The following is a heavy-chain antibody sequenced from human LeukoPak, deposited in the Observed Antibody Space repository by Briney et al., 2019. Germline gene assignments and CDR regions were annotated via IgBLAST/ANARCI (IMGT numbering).Heavy chain of an antibody. J-gene: IGHJ3*02. CDR3: ARGPYSYDSSGAFDI. D-gene: IGHD3-22*01. CDR1: GGSISSGSYY. V-gene: IGHV4-61*02. Sequence: SQTLSLTCTVSGGSISSGSYYWSWIRQPAGRGLEWIGRIYTSGSTNYNPSLKSRVTISVDTSKNQFSLKLSSVTAADTAVYFCARGPYSYDSSGAFDIWGQGTMVTVSS. CDR2: IYTSGST.